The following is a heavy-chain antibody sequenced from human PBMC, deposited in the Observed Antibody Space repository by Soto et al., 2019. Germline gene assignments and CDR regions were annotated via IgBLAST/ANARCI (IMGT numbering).Heavy chain of an antibody. CDR3: ARSSRSYFDY. CDR2: IYDSGST. Sequence: TLSLTCTVSGGSISRSGYFWSRIRQHPGKGLEWIGYIYDSGSTYYNPSLKSRVSLSVDTSKNQFSLNLTSVTAADTAMYYCARSSRSYFDYWGQGTLVTVSS. CDR1: GGSISRSGYF. V-gene: IGHV4-31*03. J-gene: IGHJ4*02.